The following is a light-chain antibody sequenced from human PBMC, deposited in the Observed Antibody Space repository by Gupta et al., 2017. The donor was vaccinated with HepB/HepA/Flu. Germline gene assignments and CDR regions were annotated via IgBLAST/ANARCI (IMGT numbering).Light chain of an antibody. Sequence: EIVMTQSPATLSVSPGERATLSCRASQSVDSNLAWYQQKPGQAPRLLIFGASTRATGIPAKFSGSGSGTEFTLTINSLQSDDFAVYYCQHYNNLPLTFGGGTKVEIK. CDR2: GAS. CDR3: QHYNNLPLT. J-gene: IGKJ4*01. V-gene: IGKV3-15*01. CDR1: QSVDSN.